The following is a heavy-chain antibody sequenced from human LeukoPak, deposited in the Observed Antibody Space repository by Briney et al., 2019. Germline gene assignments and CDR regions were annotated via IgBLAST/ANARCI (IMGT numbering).Heavy chain of an antibody. CDR3: AKVNHPYSSSLGGY. J-gene: IGHJ4*02. CDR1: GFTFDDYG. V-gene: IGHV3-20*04. D-gene: IGHD6-13*01. Sequence: PGGSLRLSCAASGFTFDDYGMSWVRQAPGKGLEWVSGINWNGGSTGYADSVKGRFTISRDNAKNSLYLQMNSLRAEDTAVHYCAKVNHPYSSSLGGYWGQGTLVTVSS. CDR2: INWNGGST.